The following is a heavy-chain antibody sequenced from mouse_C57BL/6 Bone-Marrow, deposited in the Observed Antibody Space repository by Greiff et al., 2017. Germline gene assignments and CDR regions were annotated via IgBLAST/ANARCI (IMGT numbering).Heavy chain of an antibody. CDR3: ARNWYYFDY. D-gene: IGHD4-1*01. J-gene: IGHJ2*01. Sequence: QVQLQQSGAELARPGASVKLSCKASGYTFTSYGISWVKQRTGQGLEWIGEIYPRSGNTYYNEKFKGKATLTADTSSSTAYMELRSLTSEDSAVYFCARNWYYFDYWGQGTTLTVSS. CDR1: GYTFTSYG. V-gene: IGHV1-81*01. CDR2: IYPRSGNT.